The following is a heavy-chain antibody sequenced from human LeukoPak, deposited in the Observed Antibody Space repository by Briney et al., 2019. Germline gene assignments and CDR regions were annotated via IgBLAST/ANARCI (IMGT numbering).Heavy chain of an antibody. V-gene: IGHV3-23*01. Sequence: GGSLRLSCAASGFGIGGFAMTWVRQAPGKGLEWVSSIGSDEKTHYSESARGRFAISRDNSKNTLYLQMNSLRAEDTAVYYCAKGGLGGYYDKEDYWGQGTLVTVSS. CDR3: AKGGLGGYYDKEDY. CDR1: GFGIGGFA. J-gene: IGHJ4*02. CDR2: IGSDEKT. D-gene: IGHD3-22*01.